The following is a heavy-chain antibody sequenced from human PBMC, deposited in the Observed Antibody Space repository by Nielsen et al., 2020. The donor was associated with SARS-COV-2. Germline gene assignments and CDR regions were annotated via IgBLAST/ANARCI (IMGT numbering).Heavy chain of an antibody. D-gene: IGHD6-13*01. J-gene: IGHJ6*02. CDR2: IYYSGST. CDR3: ARDPTGGIAAAGTELNYYGMDV. V-gene: IGHV4-39*07. Sequence: WIRQPPGKGLEWIGSIYYSGSTYYNPSLKSRVTISVDTSKNQFSLKLSSVTAADTAVYYCARDPTGGIAAAGTELNYYGMDVWGQGTTVTVSS.